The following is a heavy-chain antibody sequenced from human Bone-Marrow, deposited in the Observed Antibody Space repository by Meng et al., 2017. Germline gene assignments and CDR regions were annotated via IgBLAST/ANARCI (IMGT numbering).Heavy chain of an antibody. J-gene: IGHJ6*02. Sequence: GSLKISCAASGFTFSSYSMNWVRQAPGKGLEWVSSISSSSSYIYYADSVKGRFTISRDNAKNSLYLQMNSLRAEDTAVYYCARDRRCSGGSCYPGYYYGMDVWGQGTTVTVS. D-gene: IGHD2-15*01. CDR1: GFTFSSYS. CDR3: ARDRRCSGGSCYPGYYYGMDV. V-gene: IGHV3-21*01. CDR2: ISSSSSYI.